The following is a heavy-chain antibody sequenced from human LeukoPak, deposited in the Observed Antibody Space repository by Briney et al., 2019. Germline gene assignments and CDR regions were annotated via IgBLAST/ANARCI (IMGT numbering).Heavy chain of an antibody. D-gene: IGHD6-19*01. CDR3: ARDRGSGWSSNFDY. Sequence: PSETLSLTCTVYGGSISSYYWSLIRQPAGKGLEWIGRIYTSGSTNYNPSLKSRVTMSVDTSKNQFSLKLSSVTAADTAVYYCARDRGSGWSSNFDYWGQGTLVTVSS. J-gene: IGHJ4*02. CDR1: GGSISSYY. V-gene: IGHV4-4*07. CDR2: IYTSGST.